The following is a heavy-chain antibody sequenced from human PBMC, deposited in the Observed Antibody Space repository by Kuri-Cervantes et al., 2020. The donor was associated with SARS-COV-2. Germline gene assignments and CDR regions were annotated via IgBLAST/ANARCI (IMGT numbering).Heavy chain of an antibody. J-gene: IGHJ1*01. V-gene: IGHV3-23*01. CDR2: ISGSGGST. Sequence: GGSLRLSCAASGYTFSSYAMSWVRQAPGKGLEWVSAISGSGGSTYYADSVRGRLTISRDKSKNTLYLQMNSLRAGDTAVYYCARAPSILGATLGYFQQWGQGTLVTVSS. CDR1: GYTFSSYA. CDR3: ARAPSILGATLGYFQQ. D-gene: IGHD1-26*01.